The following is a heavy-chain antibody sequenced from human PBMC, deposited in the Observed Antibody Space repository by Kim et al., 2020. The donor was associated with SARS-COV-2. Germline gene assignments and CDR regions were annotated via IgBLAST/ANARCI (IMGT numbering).Heavy chain of an antibody. CDR1: GFPFSDYW. Sequence: GGSLRLSCETSGFPFSDYWMHWVRQSPRKGLEWISRINTDGSRIVYVDSVEGRFTISRDNAKRTLYLQMDSLRAEDTAVYFCAVEARLKCFDYWGRGTLVTVSS. J-gene: IGHJ4*01. D-gene: IGHD6-6*01. V-gene: IGHV3-74*01. CDR2: INTDGSRI. CDR3: AVEARLKCFDY.